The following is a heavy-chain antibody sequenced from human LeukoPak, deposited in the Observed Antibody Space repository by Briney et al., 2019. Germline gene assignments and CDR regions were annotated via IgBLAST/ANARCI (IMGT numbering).Heavy chain of an antibody. J-gene: IGHJ6*03. V-gene: IGHV3-66*01. CDR2: IYSGGST. Sequence: GGSLRLSCAGSGFTFSDAWMNWVRQAPGKGLEWVSVIYSGGSTYYADSVKGRFTISGDNSKNTLYLQMNSLRAEDTAVYYCARETTEYYYYYMDVWGKGTTVTISS. CDR1: GFTFSDAW. CDR3: ARETTEYYYYYMDV. D-gene: IGHD4-17*01.